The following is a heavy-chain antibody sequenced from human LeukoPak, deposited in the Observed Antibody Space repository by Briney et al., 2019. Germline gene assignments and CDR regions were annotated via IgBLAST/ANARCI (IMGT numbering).Heavy chain of an antibody. J-gene: IGHJ5*02. CDR2: IYYSGST. D-gene: IGHD6-13*01. V-gene: IGHV4-39*07. CDR3: ARGTSGGDEISWYGDNWFDP. CDR1: GGSISSSSYY. Sequence: SETLSLTCTVSGGSISSSSYYWGWIRQPPGKGLEWIGSIYYSGSTYYNPSLKSRVTISVDTSKNQFSLKLSSVTAADTAVYYCARGTSGGDEISWYGDNWFDPWGQGTLVTVSS.